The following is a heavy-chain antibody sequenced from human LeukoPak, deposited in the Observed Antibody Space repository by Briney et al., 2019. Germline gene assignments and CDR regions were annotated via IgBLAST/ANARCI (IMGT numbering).Heavy chain of an antibody. CDR2: ISAYNGNT. D-gene: IGHD2-15*01. J-gene: IGHJ5*02. Sequence: ASVKVSCKASGYTFTSYGISWVRQAPGQGLECMGWISAYNGNTNYAQKLQGRVTMTTDTSTSTAYMELRSLRSDDTAVYYCARDPEGYCSGGSCYPSDWFDPWGQGTLVTVSS. V-gene: IGHV1-18*04. CDR3: ARDPEGYCSGGSCYPSDWFDP. CDR1: GYTFTSYG.